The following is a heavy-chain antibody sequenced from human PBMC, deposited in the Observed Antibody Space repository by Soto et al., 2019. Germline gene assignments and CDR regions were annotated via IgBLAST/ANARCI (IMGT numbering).Heavy chain of an antibody. J-gene: IGHJ4*02. V-gene: IGHV3-21*01. D-gene: IGHD2-15*01. Sequence: EVQLVESGGGLVKPGGSLTLSCAASGFAFRSYNMNWVRQAPGKGLEWVASISSGSSNIYYADSVKGRFTISRDNAXNSLXLQXXXLRXXXSXXXXXAXATVVAATFDFWGQGTLVTVSS. CDR1: GFAFRSYN. CDR3: AXATVVAATFDF. CDR2: ISSGSSNI.